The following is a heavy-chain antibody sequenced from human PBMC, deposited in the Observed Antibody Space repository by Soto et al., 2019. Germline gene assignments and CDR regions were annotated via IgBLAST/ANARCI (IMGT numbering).Heavy chain of an antibody. V-gene: IGHV3-11*01. CDR2: ISSSDSR. CDR1: GFTVSHYY. D-gene: IGHD3-22*01. CDR3: ARDLGYYDSRGYFEY. Sequence: SLRLSCAASGFTVSHYYMSWVRHALSKGLAWVSYISSSDSRYYADSVKGLFTIARDKAKSSLYLQMNSLRAEDTAVYYCARDLGYYDSRGYFEYWGQGT. J-gene: IGHJ4*02.